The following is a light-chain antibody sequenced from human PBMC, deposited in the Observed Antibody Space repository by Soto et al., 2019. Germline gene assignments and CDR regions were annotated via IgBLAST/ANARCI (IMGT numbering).Light chain of an antibody. Sequence: QSALTQPPSASGSPGQSGTISCTGTSSDVGGYNYVSWYQQHPGKAPKLMIYEVSKRPSGVPDRFSGSKSGNTASLTVSGLQAEDEADYYCCSYAGSNNVVFGGGTKLTVL. J-gene: IGLJ2*01. CDR2: EVS. V-gene: IGLV2-8*01. CDR1: SSDVGGYNY. CDR3: CSYAGSNNVV.